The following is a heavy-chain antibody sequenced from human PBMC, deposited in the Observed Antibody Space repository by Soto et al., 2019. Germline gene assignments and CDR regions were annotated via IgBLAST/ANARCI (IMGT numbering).Heavy chain of an antibody. J-gene: IGHJ6*03. Sequence: EVQLVESGGGLAKPGGSLRLSCAASGFTFSSYSMKRVRQAPGKGLEWVSSISSSSNDINYADSVKGRFTISRDNPKNSLYVQMNSLRAEDTAVYYCARGGYGDVYYYYYMDVWGKGTTVTVSS. CDR3: ARGGYGDVYYYYYMDV. CDR1: GFTFSSYS. D-gene: IGHD4-17*01. CDR2: ISSSSNDI. V-gene: IGHV3-21*01.